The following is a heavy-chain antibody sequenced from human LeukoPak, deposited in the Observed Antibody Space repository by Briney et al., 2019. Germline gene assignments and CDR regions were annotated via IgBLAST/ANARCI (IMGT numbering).Heavy chain of an antibody. D-gene: IGHD3-22*01. CDR2: MNPNSGNT. Sequence: ASVKVSCKAAGYTFTDYDINWVRQATGQGLEWMGWMNPNSGNTGYAQKFQGRVTMTRNTSISTAYMELSSLRSEDTAVYYCARGRGVVVITTGFDYWGQGTLVTVSS. CDR1: GYTFTDYD. V-gene: IGHV1-8*02. CDR3: ARGRGVVVITTGFDY. J-gene: IGHJ4*02.